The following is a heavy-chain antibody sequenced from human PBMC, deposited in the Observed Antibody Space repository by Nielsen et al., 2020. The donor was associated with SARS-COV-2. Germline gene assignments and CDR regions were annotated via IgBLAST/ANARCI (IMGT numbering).Heavy chain of an antibody. V-gene: IGHV1-46*01. CDR2: INPTNGGT. J-gene: IGHJ5*02. D-gene: IGHD4/OR15-4a*01. CDR1: GYTFTNNY. Sequence: ASVKVSCKASGYTFTNNYMHWVRQAPGQGLEWMGLINPTNGGTTYAQKFQGRVTMTRDTSTSTVYMELSSLRSDDTAVYYCARGLAIGATPISPWGQGTLVTVSS. CDR3: ARGLAIGATPISP.